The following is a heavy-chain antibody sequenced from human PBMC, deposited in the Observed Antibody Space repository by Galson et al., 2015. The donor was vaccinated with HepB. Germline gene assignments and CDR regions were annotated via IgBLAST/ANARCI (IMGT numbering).Heavy chain of an antibody. J-gene: IGHJ4*02. Sequence: SETLSLTCAVYGGSFSGYYWSWIRQPPGKGLEWIGEINHSGSTNYNPSLKSRVTISVDTSKNQFSLKLSSVTAADTAVYYCARLGAMVRGVPLDYWGQGTLVTVSS. D-gene: IGHD3-10*01. CDR3: ARLGAMVRGVPLDY. CDR1: GGSFSGYY. V-gene: IGHV4-34*01. CDR2: INHSGST.